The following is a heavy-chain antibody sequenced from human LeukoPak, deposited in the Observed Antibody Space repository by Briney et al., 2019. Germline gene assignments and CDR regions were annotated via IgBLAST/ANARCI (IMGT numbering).Heavy chain of an antibody. CDR2: VSSSSTYI. D-gene: IGHD4-11*01. CDR3: ARDWSSNLDY. Sequence: TGGSLRLSCAVSGFTFVSYSMNWVRQAPGKGLEWVSSVSSSSTYIYYADSVKGRFTISRDNAKNSVYLQMNSLRAEDTAVYYCARDWSSNLDYWGQGTLVTVSS. V-gene: IGHV3-21*01. CDR1: GFTFVSYS. J-gene: IGHJ4*02.